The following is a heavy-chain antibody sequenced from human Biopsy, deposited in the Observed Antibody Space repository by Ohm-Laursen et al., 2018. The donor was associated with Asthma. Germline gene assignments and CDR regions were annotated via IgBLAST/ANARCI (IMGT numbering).Heavy chain of an antibody. CDR2: ISYSGST. V-gene: IGHV4-61*01. CDR1: GGSVSSGSHY. CDR3: ARVPTTLRYFDL. J-gene: IGHJ2*01. Sequence: SDTLSLTCIVSGGSVSSGSHYWSWIRQPPGKGLAWVSYISYSGSTDYNPSLKSRLTISMDTSKNQFSLKLSSVTAADTAVYYCARVPTTLRYFDLWGRGTLVTVSS. D-gene: IGHD2-15*01.